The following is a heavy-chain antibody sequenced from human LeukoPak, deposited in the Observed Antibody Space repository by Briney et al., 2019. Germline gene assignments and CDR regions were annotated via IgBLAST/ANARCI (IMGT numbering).Heavy chain of an antibody. V-gene: IGHV4-39*01. J-gene: IGHJ5*02. CDR2: IYYSGST. D-gene: IGHD2-2*01. CDR3: ARLYCSSTSCKESARNWFDP. CDR1: GGSISSSSYY. Sequence: SETLSLTCTVSGGSISSSSYYWGWTRQPPGKGLEWIGSIYYSGSTYYNPSLKSRVTISVDTSKNQFSLKLSSVTAADTAVYYCARLYCSSTSCKESARNWFDPWGQGTLVTVSS.